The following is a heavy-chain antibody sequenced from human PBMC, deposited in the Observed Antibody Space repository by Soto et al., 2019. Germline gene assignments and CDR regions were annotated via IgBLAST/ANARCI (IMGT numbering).Heavy chain of an antibody. CDR3: AREQQLVITYYYYYMDV. CDR1: GDSVSSNSAA. Sequence: PSQTLSLTCAISGDSVSSNSAAWNWIRQSPSRGLEWLGRTYYRSKWYNDYAVSVKSRITISPDTSKNQFSLQLNSVTPEDTAVYYCAREQQLVITYYYYYMDVWGKGTTVTVSS. D-gene: IGHD6-13*01. J-gene: IGHJ6*03. V-gene: IGHV6-1*01. CDR2: TYYRSKWYN.